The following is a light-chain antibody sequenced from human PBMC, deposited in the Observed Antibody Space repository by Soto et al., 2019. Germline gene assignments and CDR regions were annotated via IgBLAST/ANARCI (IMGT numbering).Light chain of an antibody. CDR3: LLYYGGAWV. J-gene: IGLJ3*02. CDR2: GAS. V-gene: IGLV7-43*01. CDR1: TGAVTSGYF. Sequence: QAVVTQEPSLTVSPGGTVTLTCASSTGAVTSGYFPGWFQQKPGQAPRALIYGASNKQSWTPARFSGSLLGGKAALTLSGVQPEDEAEYYCLLYYGGAWVFGGGTKVTVL.